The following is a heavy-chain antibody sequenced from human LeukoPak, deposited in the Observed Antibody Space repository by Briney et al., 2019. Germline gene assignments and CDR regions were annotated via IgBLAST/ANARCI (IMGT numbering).Heavy chain of an antibody. V-gene: IGHV3-30-3*01. D-gene: IGHD3-3*01. J-gene: IGHJ4*02. CDR1: GFTFSSYA. Sequence: GGSLRLSCAASGFTFSSYAMHWVRQAPGKGLEWVAVISYDGSNKYYADSVKGRFTISRDNSKNTLYLQMNSLRAEDTAVYYCARDRFLEWLFLDYWGQGTLVTVSS. CDR2: ISYDGSNK. CDR3: ARDRFLEWLFLDY.